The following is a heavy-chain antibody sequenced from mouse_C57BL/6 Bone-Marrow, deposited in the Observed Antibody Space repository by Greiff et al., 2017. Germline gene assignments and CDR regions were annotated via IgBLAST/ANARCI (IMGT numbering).Heavy chain of an antibody. J-gene: IGHJ3*01. CDR2: INPYNGGT. V-gene: IGHV1-19*01. CDR3: ARGDLLRFAY. D-gene: IGHD2-10*01. Sequence: VQLQQSGPVLVKPGASVKMSCKASGYTFTDYYMNWVKQSHGKSLEWIGVINPYNGGTSYNQKFKGKATLTVDKSSSTAYMELNSLTSEASAVYYCARGDLLRFAYWGQGTLVTVSA. CDR1: GYTFTDYY.